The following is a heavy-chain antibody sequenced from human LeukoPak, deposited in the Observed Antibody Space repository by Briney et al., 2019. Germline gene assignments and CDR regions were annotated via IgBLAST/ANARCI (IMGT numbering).Heavy chain of an antibody. V-gene: IGHV3-53*01. CDR3: ASWVMVRGLYGMDV. D-gene: IGHD3-10*01. Sequence: GGSLRLSCAASGFTVSSNYMSWVRQAPGKGLEWVSVMYSGGSTYYADSVKGRFTISRDNSKNTLYLQMNSLRAEDTAVYYCASWVMVRGLYGMDVWGQGTTVTVS. J-gene: IGHJ6*02. CDR1: GFTVSSNY. CDR2: MYSGGST.